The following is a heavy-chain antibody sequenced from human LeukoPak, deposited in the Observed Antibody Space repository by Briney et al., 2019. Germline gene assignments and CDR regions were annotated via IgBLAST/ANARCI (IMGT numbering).Heavy chain of an antibody. CDR3: ARDEARYSSGYYPNWFDP. CDR2: IIPIFGTA. Sequence: ASVKVSCKASGGTFSSYAISWVRQAPGQGLEWMGGIIPIFGTANYAQKFQGRVTITADESTSTAYMELSSLRSEDTAVYYCARDEARYSSGYYPNWFDPWGQGTLVTVSS. V-gene: IGHV1-69*13. CDR1: GGTFSSYA. D-gene: IGHD3-22*01. J-gene: IGHJ5*02.